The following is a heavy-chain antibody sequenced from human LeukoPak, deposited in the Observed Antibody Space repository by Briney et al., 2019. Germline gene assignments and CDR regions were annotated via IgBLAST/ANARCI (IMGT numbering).Heavy chain of an antibody. D-gene: IGHD3-9*01. J-gene: IGHJ4*02. CDR1: GFTFSSYA. CDR2: IYHSGST. CDR3: ATYDILTGTFDY. Sequence: LRLSCAASGFTFSSYAMSWIRQPPGKGLEWIGYIYHSGSTYCNPALKSRVTISVDRSKNQFSLKLSSVTAADTAVYYCATYDILTGTFDYWGQGTLVTVSS. V-gene: IGHV4-30-2*01.